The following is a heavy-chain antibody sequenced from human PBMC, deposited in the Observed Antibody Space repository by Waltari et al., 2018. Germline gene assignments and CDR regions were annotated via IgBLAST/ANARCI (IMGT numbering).Heavy chain of an antibody. CDR3: ARPTGDSTASSNWFDP. CDR2: LIPFLDRA. CDR1: GGTLSSYP. Sequence: QVQLVQSGAEVKKPGSSVRVSCTASGGTLSSYPISWVRQAPGQGLEWMGRLIPFLDRANYAQRFQGRLTITADKSTNTAYMELASLTSEDTAVYYCARPTGDSTASSNWFDPWGQGTLVTVSS. V-gene: IGHV1-69*04. D-gene: IGHD6-6*01. J-gene: IGHJ5*02.